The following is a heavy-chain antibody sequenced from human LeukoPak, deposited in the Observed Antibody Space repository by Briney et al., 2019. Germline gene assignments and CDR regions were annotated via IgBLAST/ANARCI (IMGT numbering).Heavy chain of an antibody. J-gene: IGHJ5*02. D-gene: IGHD2-2*01. CDR2: IYPGDSDT. Sequence: GESLKISCKGSGYSFTSYWIGWVRQMPGKGLEWMGIIYPGDSDTRYSPSFQSQVTISADKSISTAYLQWSSLKASDTAIYYCARHRGGYRSSTTCYGNWFDPWGQGTLVTVSS. CDR3: ARHRGGYRSSTTCYGNWFDP. CDR1: GYSFTSYW. V-gene: IGHV5-51*01.